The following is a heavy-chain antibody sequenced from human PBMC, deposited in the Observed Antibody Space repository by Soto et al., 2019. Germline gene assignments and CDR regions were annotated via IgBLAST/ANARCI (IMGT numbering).Heavy chain of an antibody. CDR1: GGSFSGYY. D-gene: IGHD3-22*01. CDR3: ARGLRSIVVVKNFDY. V-gene: IGHV4-34*01. J-gene: IGHJ4*02. Sequence: PSETLSLTCAVYGGSFSGYYWSWIRQPPGKGLEWIGEINHSGSTNYNPSLKSRVTISVDTSKNQFSLKLSSVTAADTAVYYCARGLRSIVVVKNFDYWGQGTLVTVSS. CDR2: INHSGST.